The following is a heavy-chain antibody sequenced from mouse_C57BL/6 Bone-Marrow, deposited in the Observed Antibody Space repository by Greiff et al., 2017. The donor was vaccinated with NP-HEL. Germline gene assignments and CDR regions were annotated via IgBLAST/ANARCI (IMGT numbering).Heavy chain of an antibody. D-gene: IGHD1-1*01. CDR1: GYTFTSYW. V-gene: IGHV1-64*01. CDR3: AREGGSSCCYFDV. CDR2: IHPNSGST. J-gene: IGHJ1*03. Sequence: QVHVKQSGAELVKPGASVKLSCKASGYTFTSYWMHWVKQRPGQGLEWIGMIHPNSGSTNYNEKFKSKATLTVDKSSSTAYMQLSSLTSEDSAVYYCAREGGSSCCYFDVWGTGTTVTVSS.